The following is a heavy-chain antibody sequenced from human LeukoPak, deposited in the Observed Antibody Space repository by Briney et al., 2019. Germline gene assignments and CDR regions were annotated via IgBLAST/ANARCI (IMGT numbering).Heavy chain of an antibody. V-gene: IGHV1-18*01. D-gene: IGHD3-22*01. CDR2: ISAYNGNT. CDR3: ARRYYYDSSGYYYGFYYYYYMDV. CDR1: GYTFTSYG. J-gene: IGHJ6*03. Sequence: ASVKDSCKASGYTFTSYGISWVRQAPGQGLEWMGWISAYNGNTNYAQKLQGRVTMTTDTSTSTAYMELRSLRSDDTAVYYCARRYYYDSSGYYYGFYYYYYMDVWGKGTTVTVSS.